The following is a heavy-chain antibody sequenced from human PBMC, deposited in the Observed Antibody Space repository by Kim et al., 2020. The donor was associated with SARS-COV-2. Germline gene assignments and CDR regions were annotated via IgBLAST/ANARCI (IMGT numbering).Heavy chain of an antibody. J-gene: IGHJ4*02. CDR3: ARLQRITMVRGVN. CDR2: IYYSGST. V-gene: IGHV4-39*01. D-gene: IGHD3-10*01. Sequence: SETLSLTCTVSGGSISSSSYYWGWIRQPPGKGLEWIGSIYYSGSTYYNPSLKSRVTISVDTSKNQFSLKLSSVTAADTAVYYCARLQRITMVRGVNWGQGTLVTVSS. CDR1: GGSISSSSYY.